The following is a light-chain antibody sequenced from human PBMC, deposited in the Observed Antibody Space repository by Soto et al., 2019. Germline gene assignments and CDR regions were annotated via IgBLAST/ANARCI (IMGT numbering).Light chain of an antibody. V-gene: IGKV1-39*01. J-gene: IGKJ1*01. CDR1: QSISSY. Sequence: DIQMTQSPSSLPAFVGDRVTISCRASQSISSYLSWYQQKPGKAPKLLIFVASTLQTGVPSRFSGSGSGTDFTLTIGSLQPEEFATYYCQQTYIPPRTFGQGTKVEIK. CDR3: QQTYIPPRT. CDR2: VAS.